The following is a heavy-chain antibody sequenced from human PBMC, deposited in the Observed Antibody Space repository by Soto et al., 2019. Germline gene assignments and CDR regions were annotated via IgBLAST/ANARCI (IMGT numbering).Heavy chain of an antibody. CDR1: GFTFSSYA. Sequence: GGSLRLSCAASGFTFSSYAMSWVRQAPGKGLEWVSYISSSSSTIYYADSVKGRFTISRDNAKNSLYLQMNSLRDEDTAVYYCARDEKEQWLVRYYYYGMDVWGQGTTVTVSS. CDR2: ISSSSSTI. J-gene: IGHJ6*02. D-gene: IGHD6-19*01. CDR3: ARDEKEQWLVRYYYYGMDV. V-gene: IGHV3-48*02.